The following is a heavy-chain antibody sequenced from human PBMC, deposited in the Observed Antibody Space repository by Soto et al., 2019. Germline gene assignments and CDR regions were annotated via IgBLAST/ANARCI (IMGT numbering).Heavy chain of an antibody. Sequence: XGSLRLSWAGSGLTFRSYSMSWVRQTPGEGLKWVSAIIGSGDSTYYADSVKGRFTVSRDNSKKTLYLQMNSLRVEDTAVYYCALRGGDYWGQGTLVTVSS. J-gene: IGHJ4*02. CDR2: IIGSGDST. CDR3: ALRGGDY. D-gene: IGHD3-16*01. CDR1: GLTFRSYS. V-gene: IGHV3-23*01.